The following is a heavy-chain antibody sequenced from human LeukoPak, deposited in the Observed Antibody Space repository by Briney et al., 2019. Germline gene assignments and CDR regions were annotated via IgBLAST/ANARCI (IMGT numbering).Heavy chain of an antibody. CDR1: GFTFGDYA. D-gene: IGHD3-10*01. Sequence: GGSLRLSCTASGFTFGDYAMSWVRQAPGKGLEWVGFIRSKAYGGTTEYAASVKGRFTISRDDSKSIAYLQMNSLKTEDTAVYYCTRGGLALGLLWFGELPGDYWGQGTLVTVSS. CDR3: TRGGLALGLLWFGELPGDY. J-gene: IGHJ4*02. V-gene: IGHV3-49*04. CDR2: IRSKAYGGTT.